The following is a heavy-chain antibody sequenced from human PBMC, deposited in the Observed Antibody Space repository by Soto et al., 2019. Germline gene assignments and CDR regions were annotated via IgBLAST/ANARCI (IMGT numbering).Heavy chain of an antibody. CDR1: GFTFSSYW. CDR2: INSDGSST. Sequence: EVQLVESGGGLVQPGGSLRLSCAASGFTFSSYWMHWVRQAPGKWLVWVSRINSDGSSTSYAYSVKGRFTISRDNAKNTLYLQMNSLRAEDTAVYYCVRTSLVVAAATREDYWGQGTLVTVSS. V-gene: IGHV3-74*01. CDR3: VRTSLVVAAATREDY. J-gene: IGHJ4*02. D-gene: IGHD2-15*01.